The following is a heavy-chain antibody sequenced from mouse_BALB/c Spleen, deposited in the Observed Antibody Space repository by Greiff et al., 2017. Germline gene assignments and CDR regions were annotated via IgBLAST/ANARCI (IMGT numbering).Heavy chain of an antibody. J-gene: IGHJ4*01. CDR2: IWAGGST. V-gene: IGHV2-9*02. CDR1: GFSLTSYG. D-gene: IGHD3-1*01. Sequence: VKLVESGPGLVAPSQSLSITCTVSGFSLTSYGVHWVRQPPGKGLEWLGVIWAGGSTNYNSALMSRLSISKDNSKSQVFLKMNSLQTDDTAMYYCARAGHEAMDYWGQGTSVTVSS. CDR3: ARAGHEAMDY.